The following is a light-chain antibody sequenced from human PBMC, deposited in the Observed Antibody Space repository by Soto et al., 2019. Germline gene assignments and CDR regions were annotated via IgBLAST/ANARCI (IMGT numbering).Light chain of an antibody. CDR3: QQSYSSPLT. Sequence: DIQLTQSPSSLSASVGDRVTITCRASQTISNYLIWYQQKPGKAPKFLIYSASTLQSGVPSRFSGSGSGTDFTLTISSLRPEDFATYYCQQSYSSPLTFGGGTKVDIK. CDR2: SAS. CDR1: QTISNY. V-gene: IGKV1-39*01. J-gene: IGKJ4*01.